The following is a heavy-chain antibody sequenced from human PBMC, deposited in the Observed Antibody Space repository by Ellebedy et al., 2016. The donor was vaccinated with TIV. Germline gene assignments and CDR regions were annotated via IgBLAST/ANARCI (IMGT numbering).Heavy chain of an antibody. CDR3: ARLGYSYGYWGDTIDY. CDR2: FYPGDSDS. J-gene: IGHJ4*02. Sequence: GESLKISCTASGYSFTNYWIGWVRQMPGQGLEWMGNFYPGDSDSRYSPSFQGQVTISADKSISTAYLQWSSLKASDTAMYYCARLGYSYGYWGDTIDYWGQGTLVTVSS. V-gene: IGHV5-51*01. CDR1: GYSFTNYW. D-gene: IGHD5-18*01.